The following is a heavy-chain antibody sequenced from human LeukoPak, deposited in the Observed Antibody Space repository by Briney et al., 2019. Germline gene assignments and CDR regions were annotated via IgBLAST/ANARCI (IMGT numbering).Heavy chain of an antibody. J-gene: IGHJ6*02. CDR3: ARDRRVAARRGATYYYYGMDV. Sequence: SETLSLTCAVYGGSFSGYYWSWIRQPPGRGLEWIGEINHSGSTNYNLSLKSRVTISVDTSKNQFSLILSSVTAADTAVYYCARDRRVAARRGATYYYYGMDVWGQGTTVTVSS. CDR1: GGSFSGYY. D-gene: IGHD6-6*01. V-gene: IGHV4-34*01. CDR2: INHSGST.